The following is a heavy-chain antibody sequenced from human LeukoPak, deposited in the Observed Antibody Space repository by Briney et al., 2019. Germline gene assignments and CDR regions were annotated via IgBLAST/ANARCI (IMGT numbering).Heavy chain of an antibody. Sequence: SETLSLTCSVSGASFGTNYWSWIRQAPGKGLEWIGYIYYSGGTNDNPSLKGRVTISADTSKNQFSLNLRSVTAADTAVYYCAKGHGSGTFYRGLFDSWGQGTLVTVSS. CDR3: AKGHGSGTFYRGLFDS. CDR1: GASFGTNY. CDR2: IYYSGGT. J-gene: IGHJ4*02. D-gene: IGHD3-10*01. V-gene: IGHV4-59*01.